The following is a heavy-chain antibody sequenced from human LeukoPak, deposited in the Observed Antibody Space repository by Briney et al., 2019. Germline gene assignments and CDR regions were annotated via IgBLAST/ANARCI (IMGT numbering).Heavy chain of an antibody. CDR2: IYYSGST. Sequence: SETLSLTCTVSGGSISSYYWSWIRQPPGKGLEWIGYIYYSGSTNYNPSLKSRVTISVDTSKNQFSLKLSSVTAADTAVYYCARYPLGSSYYFDYWGQGTLVTVSS. J-gene: IGHJ4*02. CDR3: ARYPLGSSYYFDY. D-gene: IGHD6-6*01. V-gene: IGHV4-59*01. CDR1: GGSISSYY.